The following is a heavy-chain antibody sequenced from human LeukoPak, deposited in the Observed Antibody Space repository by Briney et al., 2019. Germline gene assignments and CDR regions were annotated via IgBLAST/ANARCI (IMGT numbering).Heavy chain of an antibody. CDR1: GFSFSNDW. V-gene: IGHV3-7*01. CDR2: INQDESKK. J-gene: IGHJ4*02. D-gene: IGHD2-2*01. Sequence: GGSLRLSCAASGFSFSNDWMCWVRHAPGKGLELVANINQDESKKYYVDSVKGRFTISRDNAKNSLYLQMSSLRAEDTAVYYCARDHAYRTDYWGQGTLVTVSS. CDR3: ARDHAYRTDY.